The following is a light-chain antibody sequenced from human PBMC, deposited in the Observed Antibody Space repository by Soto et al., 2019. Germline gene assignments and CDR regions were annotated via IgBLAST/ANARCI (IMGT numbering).Light chain of an antibody. CDR1: SSNIGNNY. V-gene: IGLV1-51*01. Sequence: QSVLTQPPSVSAAPGQKVTISCSGSSSNIGNNYVSWYQQLPGTAPKLLIYDNNKRPPGIPDRFSGSKSGTSATLGITGLQTGDEADYYYGTWDSSLSAGVVFGGGTKLTVL. CDR3: GTWDSSLSAGVV. CDR2: DNN. J-gene: IGLJ2*01.